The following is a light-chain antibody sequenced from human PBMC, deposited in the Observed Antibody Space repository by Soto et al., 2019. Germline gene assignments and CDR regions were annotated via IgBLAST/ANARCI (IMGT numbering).Light chain of an antibody. CDR2: KAS. CDR1: QSISSW. V-gene: IGKV1-5*03. Sequence: DIQMTQSPSTLSASVGDRVTITCRASQSISSWLAWYPQKPGKAPKGLIYKASSLESGVPSRFSGSGSGTEFTLTISSLQPDDFATYYCQQYNSYPFTFGPGTKVDIK. CDR3: QQYNSYPFT. J-gene: IGKJ3*01.